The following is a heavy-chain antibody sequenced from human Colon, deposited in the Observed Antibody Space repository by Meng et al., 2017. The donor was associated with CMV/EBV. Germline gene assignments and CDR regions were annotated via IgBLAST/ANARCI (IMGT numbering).Heavy chain of an antibody. V-gene: IGHV4-4*07. J-gene: IGHJ4*02. CDR3: ARDWGYCSGDTCHSHFDY. CDR2: IYSDGTT. Sequence: QVPLQGSAPGLVKPSETLSLTCTVSGGSINNYYWNWIRQPAGKGLEWIGRIYSDGTTNYNPSLRSRVSMSVDTSKNQFSLKLTSATAADTAVYYCARDWGYCSGDTCHSHFDYWGQGTLVTVSS. D-gene: IGHD2-15*01. CDR1: GGSINNYY.